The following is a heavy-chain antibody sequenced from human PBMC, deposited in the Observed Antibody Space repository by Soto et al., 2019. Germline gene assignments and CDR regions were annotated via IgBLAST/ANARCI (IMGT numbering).Heavy chain of an antibody. CDR2: IYSDGGT. Sequence: EVQLVQSGGGLVQPGGSLRLSCAASGFTVSNNYLSWVRQAPGKGLQWVSLIYSDGGTDYAESVKGRFTISRDNSKNTLYLQMNSLKAEDTAIYYCATRMTTAPYWGQGTPVTVSS. V-gene: IGHV3-66*01. D-gene: IGHD4-17*01. CDR1: GFTVSNNY. J-gene: IGHJ4*02. CDR3: ATRMTTAPY.